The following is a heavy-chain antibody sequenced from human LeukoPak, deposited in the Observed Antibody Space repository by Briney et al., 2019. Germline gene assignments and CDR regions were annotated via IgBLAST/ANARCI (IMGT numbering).Heavy chain of an antibody. Sequence: ASVKVSCKASGYTLTAYYLHWVRQATGQGLEWMGWMNTNSGNTAYAQKFQGRVTITRNNSTSTAYMELSSLRSEDTAVYYCARDGQHDSGGYSYYYYYYMDVWGKGTTVTVSS. V-gene: IGHV1-8*03. CDR1: GYTLTAYY. CDR2: MNTNSGNT. J-gene: IGHJ6*03. D-gene: IGHD3-22*01. CDR3: ARDGQHDSGGYSYYYYYYMDV.